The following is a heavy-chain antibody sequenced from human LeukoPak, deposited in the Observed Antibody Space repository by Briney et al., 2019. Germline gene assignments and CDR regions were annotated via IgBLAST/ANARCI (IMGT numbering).Heavy chain of an antibody. CDR1: GFAFSSYA. CDR2: ISYDGNNK. Sequence: GSPRLSCAASGFAFSSYAMHWVRQAPGKGLEWVAVISYDGNNKYYADSVKGRFTISRDNSKNTLYLQLNSLRTEDTAVYYCARDWEYGGYDYWGQGTLVSVSS. V-gene: IGHV3-30-3*01. CDR3: ARDWEYGGYDY. D-gene: IGHD5-12*01. J-gene: IGHJ4*02.